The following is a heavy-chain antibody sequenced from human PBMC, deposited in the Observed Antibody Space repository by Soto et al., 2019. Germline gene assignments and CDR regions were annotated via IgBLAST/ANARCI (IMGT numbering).Heavy chain of an antibody. CDR1: GGSFSGYY. V-gene: IGHV4-34*01. CDR2: INHSGRT. CDR3: AIGGLIAMHY. Sequence: QAQLQQWGAGLLKPSETLSLTCAVYGGSFSGYYWSWIRQPPGKGREWIGEINHSGRTNYHPSLKSRVTISVDTSKNQVSLKLSSVTAADTAVYYCAIGGLIAMHYWGQGTLVIVSS. D-gene: IGHD2-8*01. J-gene: IGHJ4*02.